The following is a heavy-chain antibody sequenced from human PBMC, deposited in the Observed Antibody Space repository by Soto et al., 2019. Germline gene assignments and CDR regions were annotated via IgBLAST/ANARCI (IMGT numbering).Heavy chain of an antibody. D-gene: IGHD4-17*01. Sequence: ALVKVSCKASGYTFTGYYMHWVRQAPGQGLEWMGWINPNSGGTNYAQKFQGWVTMTRDTSISRAYMELSRLRSDDTAVYYCASGIHYGDYDSAHGMDVWGQGTTVTVSS. CDR1: GYTFTGYY. CDR2: INPNSGGT. J-gene: IGHJ6*02. CDR3: ASGIHYGDYDSAHGMDV. V-gene: IGHV1-2*04.